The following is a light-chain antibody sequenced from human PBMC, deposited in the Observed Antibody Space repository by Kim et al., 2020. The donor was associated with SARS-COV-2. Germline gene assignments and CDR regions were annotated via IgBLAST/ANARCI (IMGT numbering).Light chain of an antibody. CDR2: LGS. Sequence: DIVMTQSPLSLPVTPGEPASISCRSSQSLLHSNGYNYLDWYLQKPGQSPQLLIYLGSNRASGVPDRFSGSGSGTDFTLKISRVEAEDVGVYYCMQALQTRLTFGQGTKLAI. CDR1: QSLLHSNGYNY. CDR3: MQALQTRLT. J-gene: IGKJ2*01. V-gene: IGKV2-28*01.